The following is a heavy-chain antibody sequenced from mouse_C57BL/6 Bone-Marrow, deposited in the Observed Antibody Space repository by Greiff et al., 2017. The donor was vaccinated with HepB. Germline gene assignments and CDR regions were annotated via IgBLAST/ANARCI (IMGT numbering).Heavy chain of an antibody. CDR2: ISDGRGYT. V-gene: IGHV5-4*01. Sequence: EVQGVESGGGLVKPGGSLKLSCAASGFTFSSYAMSWVRQTPEKRLEWVATISDGRGYTYYPDKEKGRFTISRDNSKNNLYLQMSHLKSEDTAMYYCARDGTYYDYDGYYFDFWGQGTTLPVTS. J-gene: IGHJ2*01. D-gene: IGHD2-4*01. CDR3: ARDGTYYDYDGYYFDF. CDR1: GFTFSSYA.